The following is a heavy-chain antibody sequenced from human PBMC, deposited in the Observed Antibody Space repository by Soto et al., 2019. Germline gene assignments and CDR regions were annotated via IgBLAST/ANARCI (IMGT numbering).Heavy chain of an antibody. CDR2: ISSSGSTI. J-gene: IGHJ6*03. CDR1: GFTFSDYY. Sequence: GGSLRLSCAASGFTFSDYYMSWIRQAPGKGLEWVSYISSSGSTIYYADSVKGRFTISRDNAKNSLYLQMNSLRAEDTAVYYCARDNRVRGVPNYYYYMDVWGKGTTVTVSS. CDR3: ARDNRVRGVPNYYYYMDV. V-gene: IGHV3-11*01. D-gene: IGHD3-10*01.